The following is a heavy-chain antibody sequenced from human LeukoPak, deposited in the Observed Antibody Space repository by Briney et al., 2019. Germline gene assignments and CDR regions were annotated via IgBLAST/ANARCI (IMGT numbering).Heavy chain of an antibody. V-gene: IGHV4-30-4*01. CDR3: ARDHVKLGSGRSVDY. CDR2: IYYSGST. D-gene: IGHD3-10*01. J-gene: IGHJ4*02. CDR1: GGSVSNNTYY. Sequence: SETLSLTCTVSGGSVSNNTYYWSWIRQPPGKGLEWIGYIYYSGSTYYNPSLMSRLTISVDTSKNQFSLKLSSVTAADTAVYYCARDHVKLGSGRSVDYWGQGTLVTVSS.